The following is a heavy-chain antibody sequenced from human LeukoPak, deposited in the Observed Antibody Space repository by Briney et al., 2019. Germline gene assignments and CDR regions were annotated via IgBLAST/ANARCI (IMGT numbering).Heavy chain of an antibody. V-gene: IGHV3-30*02. J-gene: IGHJ6*03. CDR3: ATEWAPSLDNSYYYYMDV. Sequence: PGGSLRLSCAASGFTFSSYGMHWVRQAPGKGLEWVAFIRYDGNNKYYADSVKGRFTISRDNSKNTLYLQMNSLRAEDTAVYYCATEWAPSLDNSYYYYMDVWGKGTTVTISS. CDR2: IRYDGNNK. D-gene: IGHD1-1*01. CDR1: GFTFSSYG.